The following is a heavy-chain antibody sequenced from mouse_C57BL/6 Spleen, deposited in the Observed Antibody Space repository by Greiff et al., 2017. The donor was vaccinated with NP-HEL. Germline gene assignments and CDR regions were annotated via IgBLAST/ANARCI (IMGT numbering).Heavy chain of an antibody. CDR2: IDPSDSYT. Sequence: QVQLQQPGAELVRPGTSVKLSCKASGYTFTSYWMHWVKQRPGQGLEWIGVIDPSDSYTNYNQKFKGKATLTVDTSSSTAYMQLSSLTSEESAVDYCARGGSSHYFDYWGQGTTLTVSS. CDR3: ARGGSSHYFDY. V-gene: IGHV1-59*01. J-gene: IGHJ2*01. CDR1: GYTFTSYW. D-gene: IGHD1-1*01.